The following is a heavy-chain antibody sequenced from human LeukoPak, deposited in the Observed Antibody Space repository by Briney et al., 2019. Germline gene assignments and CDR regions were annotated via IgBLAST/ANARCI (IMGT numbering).Heavy chain of an antibody. J-gene: IGHJ5*02. V-gene: IGHV3-23*01. CDR3: AKGGRWKGGIAYNWFDP. Sequence: PGGSLRLSCAATGFTFNSYAMSWVRQAPGKGLEWVSGISECGAETYYADSVKGRFTISRDNSKNTLNLQMNSLRAEDTAVYYCAKGGRWKGGIAYNWFDPWGQGTLVTVSS. CDR2: ISECGAET. D-gene: IGHD6-19*01. CDR1: GFTFNSYA.